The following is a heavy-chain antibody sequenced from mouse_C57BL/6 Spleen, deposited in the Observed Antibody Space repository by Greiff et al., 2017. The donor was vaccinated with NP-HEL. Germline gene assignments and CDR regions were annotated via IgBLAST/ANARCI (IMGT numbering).Heavy chain of an antibody. CDR2: IWSGGST. CDR1: GFSLTSYG. CDR3: ASPKYYDYAMDY. J-gene: IGHJ4*01. D-gene: IGHD2-4*01. V-gene: IGHV2-2*01. Sequence: QVQLKQSGPGLVQPSQSLSITCTVSGFSLTSYGVHWVRQSPGKGLEWLGVIWSGGSTDYNAAFIFRLSISKDNSKSQVFFKRNRLQADDPAIYYWASPKYYDYAMDYWGQGTSVTVSS.